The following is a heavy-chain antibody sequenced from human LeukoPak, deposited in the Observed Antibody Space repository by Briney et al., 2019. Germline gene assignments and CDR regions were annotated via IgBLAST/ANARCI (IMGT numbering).Heavy chain of an antibody. CDR2: ISYDGSNK. CDR1: GFTFSSYA. J-gene: IGHJ3*02. Sequence: GGFLRLSCAASGFTFSSYAMHWVRQAPGKGLEWVAVISYDGSNKYYADSVKGRFTISRDNSKNTLYLQMNSLRAEDTAVYYCASMLGDDAFDIWGQGTMVTVSS. D-gene: IGHD1-26*01. CDR3: ASMLGDDAFDI. V-gene: IGHV3-30-3*01.